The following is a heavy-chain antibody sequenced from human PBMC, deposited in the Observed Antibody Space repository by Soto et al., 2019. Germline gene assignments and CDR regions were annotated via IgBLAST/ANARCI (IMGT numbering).Heavy chain of an antibody. V-gene: IGHV1-69*01. CDR2: IIPIFGTA. Sequence: VQLVQSGAEVKKPGSSVKVSGRASGGTFSSYSINWVRQAPGQGLEWMGEIIPIFGTANYAQKFQGRVTITADESTSTAYMELSSLRSEDTAVYYCARDGGRHSGGIDYWGQGTLVTVSS. CDR3: ARDGGRHSGGIDY. J-gene: IGHJ4*02. D-gene: IGHD1-26*01. CDR1: GGTFSSYS.